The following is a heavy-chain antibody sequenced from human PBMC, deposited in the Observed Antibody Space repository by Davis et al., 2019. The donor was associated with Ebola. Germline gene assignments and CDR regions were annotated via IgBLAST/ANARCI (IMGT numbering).Heavy chain of an antibody. Sequence: GESLKISCGASGFTFSTYAMTWVRQAPGKGLEWVSGISNSGGKTYYADSEKGRFTISRDNSRNTLSIQMNSLRAEDTALYYCAKMGGRYGMDDTFDFWGQGTTVIVSS. D-gene: IGHD3-16*01. CDR3: AKMGGRYGMDDTFDF. V-gene: IGHV3-23*01. CDR2: ISNSGGKT. J-gene: IGHJ3*01. CDR1: GFTFSTYA.